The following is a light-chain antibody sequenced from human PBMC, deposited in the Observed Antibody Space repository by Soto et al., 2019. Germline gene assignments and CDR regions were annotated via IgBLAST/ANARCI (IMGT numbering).Light chain of an antibody. V-gene: IGKV4-1*01. Sequence: DIVMTQSPASLAVSLGERATINCKSSQSVLDRSNNKNYLAWYQQKQGQPPKLVIYWASTRESGVPDRFSGRGSGTDFTLTFSSMQAEDGAVYLCQQSYGIPRTFGQGTKVEI. J-gene: IGKJ1*01. CDR3: QQSYGIPRT. CDR2: WAS. CDR1: QSVLDRSNNKNY.